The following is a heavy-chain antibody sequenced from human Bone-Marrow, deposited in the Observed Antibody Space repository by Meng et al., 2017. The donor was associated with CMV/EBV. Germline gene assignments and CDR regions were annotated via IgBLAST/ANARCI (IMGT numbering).Heavy chain of an antibody. V-gene: IGHV3-7*01. CDR1: GFTFSSYW. CDR3: ARDRRGGSITIFGVAFDY. Sequence: GGSLRLSCAASGFTFSSYWMSWVRQAPGKGLEWVANIKQDGSEKYYVDSVKGRFTISRDNAKNSLYLQMNSLRAEDTAVYYCARDRRGGSITIFGVAFDYWGQGTRVTGSS. J-gene: IGHJ4*02. CDR2: IKQDGSEK. D-gene: IGHD3-3*01.